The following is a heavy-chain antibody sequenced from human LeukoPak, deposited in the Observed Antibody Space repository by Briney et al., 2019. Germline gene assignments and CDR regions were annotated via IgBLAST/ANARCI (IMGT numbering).Heavy chain of an antibody. D-gene: IGHD3-10*01. CDR3: ARGRITMVRGVLDAFDI. CDR1: GGSISNSGYY. V-gene: IGHV4-39*07. Sequence: ASETLSLTCTVSGGSISNSGYYWGWIRQPPGKGLEWIGSIYYSGNTYYNPSLKSRVTISVDTSKNQFSLKLSSVTAADTAVYYCARGRITMVRGVLDAFDIWGQGTMVTVSS. CDR2: IYYSGNT. J-gene: IGHJ3*02.